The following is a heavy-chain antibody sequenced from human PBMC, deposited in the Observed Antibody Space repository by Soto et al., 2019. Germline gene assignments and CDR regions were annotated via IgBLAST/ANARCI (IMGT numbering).Heavy chain of an antibody. Sequence: GGSLRLSCAASGFTFSSYGMHWVRQAPGKGLEWVAVIWYDGSNKYYADSVKGRFTISRDNSKNTLYLQMNSLRAEDTAVYYCARDPFGEYDAFDIWGQGTMVTVSS. CDR2: IWYDGSNK. CDR1: GFTFSSYG. J-gene: IGHJ3*02. D-gene: IGHD3-10*01. CDR3: ARDPFGEYDAFDI. V-gene: IGHV3-33*01.